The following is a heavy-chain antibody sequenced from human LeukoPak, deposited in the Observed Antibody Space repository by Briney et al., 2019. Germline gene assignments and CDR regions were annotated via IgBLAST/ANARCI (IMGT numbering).Heavy chain of an antibody. Sequence: GGTLRLSCAASGYTFSSYGMSWVRQAPGKGLEWVSAISGSGDSTYYADSVKGRFTISRDNSKNTLYLQMNSLRAEDTAVYYCAKDRASGLRYFDWLVDYWGQGTLVTVSS. V-gene: IGHV3-23*01. CDR2: ISGSGDST. J-gene: IGHJ4*02. CDR1: GYTFSSYG. D-gene: IGHD3-9*01. CDR3: AKDRASGLRYFDWLVDY.